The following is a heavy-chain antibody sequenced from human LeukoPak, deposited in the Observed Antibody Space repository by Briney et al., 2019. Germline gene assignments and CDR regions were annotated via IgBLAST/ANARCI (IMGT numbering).Heavy chain of an antibody. D-gene: IGHD4-23*01. CDR1: GFAFSSYW. CDR2: IKQDGGEK. CDR3: ARAPDGGNSY. J-gene: IGHJ4*02. V-gene: IGHV3-7*04. Sequence: GGSLRLSCAASGFAFSSYWMTWVRQAPGKGLEWVANIKQDGGEKHYVDSVKGRFTISRDNAKNSLYLHMTSLRAEDTAVYYCARAPDGGNSYWGQGTLVTVSS.